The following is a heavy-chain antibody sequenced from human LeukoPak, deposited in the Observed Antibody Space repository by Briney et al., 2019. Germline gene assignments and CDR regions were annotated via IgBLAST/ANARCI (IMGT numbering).Heavy chain of an antibody. V-gene: IGHV3-15*01. Sequence: GGSLRLSCAASGFTFSKAWMSWVRQTPGKGLEWVGRIKSKTDGGTTDYAAPVKGRFTISRDDSKNTLYLQMNSLKTEDTAVYYCTTAPGLRYFDWLLFDDYWGQGTLVTVSS. CDR2: IKSKTDGGTT. CDR3: TTAPGLRYFDWLLFDDY. CDR1: GFTFSKAW. D-gene: IGHD3-9*01. J-gene: IGHJ4*02.